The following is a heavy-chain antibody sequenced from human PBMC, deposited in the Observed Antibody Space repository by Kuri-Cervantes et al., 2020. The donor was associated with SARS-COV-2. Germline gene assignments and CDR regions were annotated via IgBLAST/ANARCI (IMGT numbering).Heavy chain of an antibody. CDR2: IYYSGST. CDR1: GGSISSYY. J-gene: IGHJ6*03. V-gene: IGHV4-59*12. Sequence: GSLRLSCTVSGGSISSYYWSWIRQPPGKGLEWIGYIYYSGSTNYNPSLKSRVTISVDTSKNQFSLKLSSVTAADTAVYYCARRRETTGGIYYYYYYMDVWGKGTTVTVSS. CDR3: ARRRETTGGIYYYYYYMDV. D-gene: IGHD7-27*01.